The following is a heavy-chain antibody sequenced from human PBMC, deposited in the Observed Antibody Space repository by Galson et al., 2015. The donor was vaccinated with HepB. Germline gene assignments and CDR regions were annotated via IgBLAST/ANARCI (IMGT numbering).Heavy chain of an antibody. CDR3: ARGSRSTMVRGVIPY. J-gene: IGHJ4*02. Sequence: SLRLSCAASGFTFSSYSMNWVRQAPGKGLEWVAVISSNGSNKYYADSVKGRFTISRDNSKNTLYLQMNSLRAEDTAVYYCARGSRSTMVRGVIPYWGQGTLVTVSS. CDR1: GFTFSSYS. D-gene: IGHD3-10*01. V-gene: IGHV3-30*03. CDR2: ISSNGSNK.